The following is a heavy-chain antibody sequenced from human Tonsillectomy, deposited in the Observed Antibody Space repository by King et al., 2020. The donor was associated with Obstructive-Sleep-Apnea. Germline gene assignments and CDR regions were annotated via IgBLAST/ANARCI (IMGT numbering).Heavy chain of an antibody. CDR2: IFSNDEE. V-gene: IGHV2-26*01. Sequence: TLKESGPVLVKPKETLTLTCTVSDFSLSNARVGVSWIRQPPGKALEWLAHIFSNDEESYNTSLKGRLTISKDTSKSQVVLTMTNLDPVDTATYFCSRLRYSYDSSGYYSYYFDYWGQGTLVTVSS. D-gene: IGHD3-22*01. J-gene: IGHJ4*02. CDR3: SRLRYSYDSSGYYSYYFDY. CDR1: DFSLSNARVG.